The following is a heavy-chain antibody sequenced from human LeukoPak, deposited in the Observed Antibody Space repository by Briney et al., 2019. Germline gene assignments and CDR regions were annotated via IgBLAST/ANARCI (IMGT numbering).Heavy chain of an antibody. D-gene: IGHD6-13*01. V-gene: IGHV4-61*02. Sequence: SQTLSLTCTVSGGSISSGSYYWSWIRQPAGKGLEWIGRIYTSGSTNYNPSLKSRVTISVDTSKNQFSLKLSSVTAADTAVYYCARGPGIAAAGTPFPFDYWGQGTLVTVSS. CDR2: IYTSGST. J-gene: IGHJ4*02. CDR3: ARGPGIAAAGTPFPFDY. CDR1: GGSISSGSYY.